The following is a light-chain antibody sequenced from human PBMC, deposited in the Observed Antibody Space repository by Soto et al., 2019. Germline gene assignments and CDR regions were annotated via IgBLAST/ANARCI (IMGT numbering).Light chain of an antibody. J-gene: IGKJ1*01. CDR3: HHYET. V-gene: IGKV3-20*01. Sequence: EIVMTQSPATLSLSPGERATLSCRASQSVSSSYLAWYQQKPGQAPRLLIYGASSRATGIPDRFSGSGSGTDFTLTINSLEPEDFAIYYCHHYETFGQGTKVDI. CDR2: GAS. CDR1: QSVSSSY.